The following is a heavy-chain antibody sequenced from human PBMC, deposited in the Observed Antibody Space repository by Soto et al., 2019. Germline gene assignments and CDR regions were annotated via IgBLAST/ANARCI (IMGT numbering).Heavy chain of an antibody. V-gene: IGHV1-46*01. CDR3: ARHCPHGC. J-gene: IGHJ1*01. D-gene: IGHD2-15*01. Sequence: ASVKVSCKTSGYTFTTHYIHWVRQAPGQGLEWLGIISISGGGTSYAQKFQGRVTMSRDTSTTTVYMELSSLRSEDTAVHYRARHCPHGCWGRGTLV. CDR1: GYTFTTHY. CDR2: ISISGGGT.